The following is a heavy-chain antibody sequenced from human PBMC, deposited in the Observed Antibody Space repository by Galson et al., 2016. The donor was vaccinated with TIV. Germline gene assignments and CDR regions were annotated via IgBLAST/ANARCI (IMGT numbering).Heavy chain of an antibody. CDR3: ARGGQHFDFLPDYFDF. CDR2: ISPNSGGT. J-gene: IGHJ4*02. Sequence: SVKVSCKASGYIFTGYYLHWVRQAPGQGLEWMGRISPNSGGTNFAQRFQGRVTVTWDPSINTAYMELGRLKSDDTAVYYRARGGQHFDFLPDYFDFWGQGTLVTVSS. D-gene: IGHD3-3*01. CDR1: GYIFTGYY. V-gene: IGHV1-2*06.